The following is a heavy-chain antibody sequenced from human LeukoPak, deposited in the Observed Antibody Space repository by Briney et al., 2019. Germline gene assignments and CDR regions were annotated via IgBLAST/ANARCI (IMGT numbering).Heavy chain of an antibody. CDR1: GFTFSTYA. V-gene: IGHV3-30*18. CDR2: TSYDGSNS. J-gene: IGHJ4*02. D-gene: IGHD5-18*01. CDR3: AKDREIKGIQQWSVDY. Sequence: GGSLRLSCAASGFTFSTYAMHWVRQAPGKGLEWVAVTSYDGSNSYYADSVKGRFTISRDNSENTLYLQMDSLRTEDTAVYYCAKDREIKGIQQWSVDYWGQGTLVTVSS.